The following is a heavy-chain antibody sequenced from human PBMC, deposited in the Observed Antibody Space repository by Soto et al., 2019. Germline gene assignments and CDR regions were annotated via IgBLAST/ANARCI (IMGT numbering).Heavy chain of an antibody. CDR2: FYYSGST. CDR3: ARSRGGYLDY. CDR1: GDSISSYY. V-gene: IGHV4-59*01. Sequence: SETLSLTCTVSGDSISSYYWSWIRQPPGKGLEWIGYFYYSGSTNYNPSLKSRVTISVDTSKNQFSLKLSSVTAADTAAYYWARSRGGYLDYWGKGTLVPVSS. D-gene: IGHD3-10*01. J-gene: IGHJ4*02.